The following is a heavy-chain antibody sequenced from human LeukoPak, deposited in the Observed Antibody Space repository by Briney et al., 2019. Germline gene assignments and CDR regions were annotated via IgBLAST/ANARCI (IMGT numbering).Heavy chain of an antibody. Sequence: GRSLRLSCAASGFTFSSYGMHWVRQAPGKGLEWVAVISYDGSNKYYADSVKGRFTISRDNSKNTLYLQMNSLGAEDTAVYYCARDASSWDFDYWGQGTLVTVSS. J-gene: IGHJ4*02. CDR1: GFTFSSYG. V-gene: IGHV3-30*01. CDR2: ISYDGSNK. CDR3: ARDASSWDFDY. D-gene: IGHD6-13*01.